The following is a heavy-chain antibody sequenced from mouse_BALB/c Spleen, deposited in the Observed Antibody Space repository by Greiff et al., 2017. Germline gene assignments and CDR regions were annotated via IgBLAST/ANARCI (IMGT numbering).Heavy chain of an antibody. D-gene: IGHD1-1*01. CDR1: GYTFTSYT. V-gene: IGHV1-4*02. CDR2: INPSSGYT. Sequence: VQLQQSAAELARPGASVKMSCKASGYTFTSYTMHWVKQRPGQGLEWIGYINPSSGYTEYNQKFKDKTTLTADKSSSTAYMQLSSLTSEDSAVYYCARYYYGYAMDYWGQGTSVTVSS. CDR3: ARYYYGYAMDY. J-gene: IGHJ4*01.